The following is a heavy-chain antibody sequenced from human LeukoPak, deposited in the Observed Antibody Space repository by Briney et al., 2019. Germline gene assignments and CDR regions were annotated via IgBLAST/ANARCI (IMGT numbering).Heavy chain of an antibody. J-gene: IGHJ4*02. CDR1: GLTFSSYA. CDR2: ISGSGGST. CDR3: AKDRGYSSSWLDY. D-gene: IGHD6-13*01. V-gene: IGHV3-23*01. Sequence: PGGSLRLSCAASGLTFSSYAMSWVRQAPGKGLEWVSAISGSGGSTYYADSVKGRFTISRDNSKNTLYLQMNSLRAEDTAVYYCAKDRGYSSSWLDYWGQGTLVTVSS.